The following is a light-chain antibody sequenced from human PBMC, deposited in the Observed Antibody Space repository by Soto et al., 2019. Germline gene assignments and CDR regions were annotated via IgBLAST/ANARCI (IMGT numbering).Light chain of an antibody. Sequence: QSALTQPASVSGSPGQSITISCAGTSADIGAFNYVSWYQHHPGKVPQLLIYDVSNRPSGVSARLSASKSANTASLTISGLQADDEADYYCSSYSTSSALVFGGGTQLTVL. J-gene: IGLJ7*01. CDR1: SADIGAFNY. CDR2: DVS. V-gene: IGLV2-14*03. CDR3: SSYSTSSALV.